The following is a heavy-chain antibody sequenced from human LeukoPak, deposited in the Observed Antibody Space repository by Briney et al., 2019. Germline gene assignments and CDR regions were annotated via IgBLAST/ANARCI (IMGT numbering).Heavy chain of an antibody. Sequence: ASVKVSCKASGYTFTSYGISWVRQAPGQGLEWMGWISAYNGNTNYAQKLQGRVTMTTDTSTSTAYMELRSLRSDDTAVYYCARAPPYSSSWYPIFDYWGQGTLVTVSS. CDR2: ISAYNGNT. CDR3: ARAPPYSSSWYPIFDY. D-gene: IGHD6-13*01. V-gene: IGHV1-18*01. J-gene: IGHJ4*02. CDR1: GYTFTSYG.